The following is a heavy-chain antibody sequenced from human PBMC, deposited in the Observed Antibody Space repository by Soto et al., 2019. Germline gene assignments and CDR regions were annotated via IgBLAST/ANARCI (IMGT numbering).Heavy chain of an antibody. V-gene: IGHV4-61*01. J-gene: IGHJ6*02. Sequence: QVQLQESGPGLVKPSETLSLTCTVSGGSVSSGSYYWSWIRQPPGKGLEWIGYIYYSGSTNYNPSRHCRVCLSVDASRNQFYRTRSSVTAAERAVYYCASDYGYSYGAYYYYYGMDVWGQGTTVTVSS. CDR3: ASDYGYSYGAYYYYYGMDV. CDR2: IYYSGST. CDR1: GGSVSSGSYY. D-gene: IGHD5-18*01.